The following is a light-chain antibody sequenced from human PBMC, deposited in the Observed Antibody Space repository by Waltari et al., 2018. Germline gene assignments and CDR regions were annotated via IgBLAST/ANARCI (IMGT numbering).Light chain of an antibody. Sequence: EIVMTQSPATLSVSPGERATLSCRASQCVSSNLAWYQQKPGQAPRLLIYGASTRATGIPARFSGSGSGTEFTLTISSLQSEDFAVYYCQQYNNWPPELTFGGGTKVEIK. CDR2: GAS. J-gene: IGKJ4*01. V-gene: IGKV3-15*01. CDR3: QQYNNWPPELT. CDR1: QCVSSN.